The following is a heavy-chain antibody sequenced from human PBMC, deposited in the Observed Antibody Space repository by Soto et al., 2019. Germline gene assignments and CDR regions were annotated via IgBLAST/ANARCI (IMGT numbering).Heavy chain of an antibody. CDR3: AIHKVDDLADNWLDP. D-gene: IGHD3-3*01. V-gene: IGHV4-59*08. J-gene: IGHJ5*02. CDR2: IYYSGST. Sequence: SETLSLTCTVSGGSISSYYWSWIRQPPGKGLEWIGYIYYSGSTNYNPSLKSRVTISVDTSKNQFSLKLSSVTAADTAVYYCAIHKVDDLADNWLDPWGQGTLVTVSS. CDR1: GGSISSYY.